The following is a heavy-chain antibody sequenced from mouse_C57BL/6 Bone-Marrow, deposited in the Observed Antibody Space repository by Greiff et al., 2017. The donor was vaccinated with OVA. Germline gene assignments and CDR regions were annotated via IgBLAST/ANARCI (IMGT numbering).Heavy chain of an antibody. J-gene: IGHJ4*01. D-gene: IGHD1-1*01. CDR3: ARLITTVPATGNAMDY. CDR2: ISGGGGNT. CDR1: GFTFSSYT. V-gene: IGHV5-9*01. Sequence: EVQLQESGGGLVKPGGSLKLSCAASGFTFSSYTMSWVRQTPEKRLEWVATISGGGGNTYYPDSVKGRFTISRDNAKNTLYLQMSSLRSEDTALYYCARLITTVPATGNAMDYWGQGTSVTVSA.